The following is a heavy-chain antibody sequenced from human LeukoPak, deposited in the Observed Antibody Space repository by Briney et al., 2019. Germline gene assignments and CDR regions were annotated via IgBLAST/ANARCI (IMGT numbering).Heavy chain of an antibody. CDR2: IDYDGTVK. J-gene: IGHJ4*02. D-gene: IGHD2-21*01. CDR3: ARKFVDY. V-gene: IGHV3-30*02. CDR1: GFTFSNYD. Sequence: GGPLRLSCAASGFTFSNYDMYWVRQAPGKGLEWVAFIDYDGTVKYYEDSVKSRFTISRDNYKHPVYLQMNSLRTEDTAIYYCARKFVDYWGQGTLVTVSS.